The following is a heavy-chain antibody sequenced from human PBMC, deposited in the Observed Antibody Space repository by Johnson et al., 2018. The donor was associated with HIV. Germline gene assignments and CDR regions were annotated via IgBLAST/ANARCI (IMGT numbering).Heavy chain of an antibody. CDR3: AKGVGSIGGAFDI. Sequence: QVQLVESGGGAVQPGRSLRLYCAVSEFTVTNYAMHWVRLAPGKGLEWVAVISFDGSNEYYTDSVKGRFTISRDNAKNSLYLQRNSLRAEDTALYYCAKGVGSIGGAFDIWGQGTMVIVSS. CDR1: EFTVTNYA. CDR2: ISFDGSNE. J-gene: IGHJ3*02. D-gene: IGHD3-10*01. V-gene: IGHV3-30*04.